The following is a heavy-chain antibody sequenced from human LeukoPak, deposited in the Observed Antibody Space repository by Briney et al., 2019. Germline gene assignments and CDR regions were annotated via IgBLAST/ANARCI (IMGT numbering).Heavy chain of an antibody. Sequence: GGSLRLSCAASGFTFSSYAMSWVRQAPGKGLEWVSAISGSGGSTYYADSVKGRFTISRDNAKNSLYLQMNSLRAEDTAVYYCARDDCSGGSCYGTQYFQHWGQGTLVTVSS. CDR1: GFTFSSYA. CDR3: ARDDCSGGSCYGTQYFQH. V-gene: IGHV3-23*01. J-gene: IGHJ1*01. CDR2: ISGSGGST. D-gene: IGHD2-15*01.